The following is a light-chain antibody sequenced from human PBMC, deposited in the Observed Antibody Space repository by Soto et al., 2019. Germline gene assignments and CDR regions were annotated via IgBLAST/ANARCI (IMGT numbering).Light chain of an antibody. J-gene: IGLJ1*01. CDR1: SSDVGNYDL. V-gene: IGLV2-14*02. CDR3: QSYDSSLSGSYV. Sequence: QSVLTQPASVSGFPGQSITISCTGTSSDVGNYDLVSWYQQLPGKAPKFILYEGSKRPSGVSNRFSGSKSGNTASLTISGLQAEDEADYYCQSYDSSLSGSYVFGTGTKVT. CDR2: EGS.